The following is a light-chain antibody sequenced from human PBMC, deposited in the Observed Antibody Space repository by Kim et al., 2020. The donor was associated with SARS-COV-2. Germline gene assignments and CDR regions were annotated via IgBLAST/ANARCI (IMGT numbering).Light chain of an antibody. CDR3: QQYNNRAPLT. CDR2: DAS. V-gene: IGKV3-15*01. CDR1: RSISSN. J-gene: IGKJ4*01. Sequence: EIVMTQSPATLSVSPGERATLSCRASRSISSNLAWYQRKPGQAPRLLIFDASTRATGIPARFSGSGSGTDFTLTISSLQSEDFAVYYCQQYNNRAPLTFGGVTKVDIK.